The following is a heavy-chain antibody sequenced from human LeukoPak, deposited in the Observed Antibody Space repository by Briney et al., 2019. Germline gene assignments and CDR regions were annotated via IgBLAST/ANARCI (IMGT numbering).Heavy chain of an antibody. Sequence: GGSLRLSCEVSGFTFSSLWMSWAPQGPGKGLEWVAAINVDGSAGYYVDSVKGRFTISRDNAKSALYLHMSSLRGADTAVYYCAVSGVHWGQGTMVSVSS. CDR1: GFTFSSLW. D-gene: IGHD3-10*01. CDR3: AVSGVH. CDR2: INVDGSAG. V-gene: IGHV3-7*01. J-gene: IGHJ4*02.